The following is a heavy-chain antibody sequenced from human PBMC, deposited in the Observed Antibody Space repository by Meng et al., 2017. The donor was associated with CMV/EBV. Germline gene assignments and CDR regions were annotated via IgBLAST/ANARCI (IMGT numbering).Heavy chain of an antibody. CDR3: AKDMRYCSSTSCYTGAGPFDY. CDR2: IRYDGSNK. CDR1: GFTSNIYA. Sequence: GGSLRLSCAASGFTSNIYAMRWVRQAPGKGLEWVAFIRYDGSNKYYADSVKGRFTISRDNSKNTLYLQMNSLRAEDTAVYYCAKDMRYCSSTSCYTGAGPFDYWGQGTLVTVSS. V-gene: IGHV3-30*02. D-gene: IGHD2-2*02. J-gene: IGHJ4*02.